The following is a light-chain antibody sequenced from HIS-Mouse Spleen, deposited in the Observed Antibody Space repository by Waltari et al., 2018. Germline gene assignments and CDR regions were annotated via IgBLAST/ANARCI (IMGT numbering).Light chain of an antibody. J-gene: IGKJ1*01. V-gene: IGKV1-9*01. CDR1: QGISSY. CDR3: QQLNSYPPT. Sequence: DIQLTQSPSFLSASVGDRVTITCRASQGISSYLAWYQQKPGKAPKLLIYAASTLQSGVPSRFSGSGSGTVFTLTISSLQPEDFATYYCQQLNSYPPTFGQGTTV. CDR2: AAS.